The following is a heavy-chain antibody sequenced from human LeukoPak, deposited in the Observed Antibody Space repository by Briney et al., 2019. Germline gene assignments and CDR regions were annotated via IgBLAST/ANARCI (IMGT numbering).Heavy chain of an antibody. Sequence: GASLRLSCAASGFTFTNYAMYWVRRAPGKGLEWVSAVSGRDDSTYYADSVKGRFTISRDTSKNTLFLQMNSLRAEDTAVYYSAKWGDYDILTGYYDPDYWGQGTLVTVSS. CDR3: AKWGDYDILTGYYDPDY. D-gene: IGHD3-9*01. V-gene: IGHV3-23*01. CDR2: VSGRDDST. J-gene: IGHJ4*02. CDR1: GFTFTNYA.